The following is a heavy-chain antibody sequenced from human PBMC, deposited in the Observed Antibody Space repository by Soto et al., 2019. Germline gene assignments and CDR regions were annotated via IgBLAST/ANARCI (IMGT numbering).Heavy chain of an antibody. Sequence: EVQLVESGGGLVQPGGSLRLSCATSGFTFSTYAMHWVRQAPGKGLEYVSAISSNGRSTYYANSVKGRFTISRDNSKNTLYLQMDSLRAEDMAVYYCARDRCNNGVCYAPSDYWGQGTLVTVSS. V-gene: IGHV3-64*01. CDR3: ARDRCNNGVCYAPSDY. CDR2: ISSNGRST. D-gene: IGHD2-8*01. CDR1: GFTFSTYA. J-gene: IGHJ4*02.